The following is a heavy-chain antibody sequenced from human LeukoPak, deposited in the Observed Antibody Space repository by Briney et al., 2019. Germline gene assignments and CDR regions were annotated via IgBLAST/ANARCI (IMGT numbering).Heavy chain of an antibody. J-gene: IGHJ5*02. CDR3: ARDGCSSTSCYASGNWFDP. D-gene: IGHD2-2*01. CDR1: GYTFTSYY. CDR2: INPSGGST. Sequence: GASVTVSCKASGYTFTSYYMHWVRQAPGQGLEWMGIINPSGGSTSYAQKFQGRVTMTRDTSTSTVYMELSSLRSEDTAVYYCARDGCSSTSCYASGNWFDPWGQGTLVTVSS. V-gene: IGHV1-46*01.